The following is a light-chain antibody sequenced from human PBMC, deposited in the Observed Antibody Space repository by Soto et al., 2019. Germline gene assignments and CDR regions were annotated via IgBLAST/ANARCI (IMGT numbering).Light chain of an antibody. J-gene: IGKJ4*01. CDR2: GAS. CDR1: QIINTF. Sequence: DIPMTQSPSSLSASVGDNVIITCRASQIINTFLNWYQQKPGKAPKLLIYGASNLQSGVPSRFIGSGSGTHFTLSINTLRPEDFATYYCQQSFAAPVTFGGGTKVEI. CDR3: QQSFAAPVT. V-gene: IGKV1-39*01.